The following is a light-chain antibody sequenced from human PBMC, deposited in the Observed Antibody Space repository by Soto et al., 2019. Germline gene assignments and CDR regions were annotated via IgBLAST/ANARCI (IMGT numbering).Light chain of an antibody. V-gene: IGLV2-11*01. CDR2: DVT. J-gene: IGLJ2*01. CDR3: CSYGGRYTSHVV. CDR1: SSDVGGYNY. Sequence: QSVLTQPRSVSGSPGQSVTISCTGTSSDVGGYNYVSWYQQHPGKAPKLMIYDVTKRPSGVPDRFSGSESGNTASLTISGLQAEDEADYYCCSYGGRYTSHVVFGGGTKLTVL.